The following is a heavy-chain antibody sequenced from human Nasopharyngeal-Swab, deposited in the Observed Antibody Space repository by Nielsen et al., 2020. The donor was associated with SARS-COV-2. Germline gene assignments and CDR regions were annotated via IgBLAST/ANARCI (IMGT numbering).Heavy chain of an antibody. CDR3: ARGPVVVPAAILEGGYYYYYMDV. CDR2: INPNSGGT. J-gene: IGHJ6*03. CDR1: GYTFTGYY. V-gene: IGHV1-2*04. Sequence: ASVKVSCKASGYTFTGYYMHWVRQAPGQGLEWMGWINPNSGGTNYAQKFQGWVTMTRDTSISTAYMELSRLRSDDTAVYYCARGPVVVPAAILEGGYYYYYMDVWGKGTTVTVSS. D-gene: IGHD2-2*02.